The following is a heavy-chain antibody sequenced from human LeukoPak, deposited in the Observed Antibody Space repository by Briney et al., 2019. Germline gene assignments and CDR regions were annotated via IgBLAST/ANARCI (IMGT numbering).Heavy chain of an antibody. V-gene: IGHV4-59*01. J-gene: IGHJ4*02. CDR3: ARGVYIAAAQYGY. CDR1: GGSISSYY. CDR2: IYYSGTT. D-gene: IGHD6-13*01. Sequence: PSETLSLACTVFGGSISSYYWSWIRQPPGKGLEWIGYIYYSGTTNYSPSLKSRVTISVDTSKNQFSLKLSSVTAADTAVYYCARGVYIAAAQYGYWGQGTLVTVSS.